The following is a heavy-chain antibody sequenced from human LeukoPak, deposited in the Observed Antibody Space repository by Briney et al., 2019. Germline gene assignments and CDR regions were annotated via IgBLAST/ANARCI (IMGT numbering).Heavy chain of an antibody. CDR2: IRYDGSNK. CDR1: GFTFSSYG. CDR3: AKDSDYDFWSGSQPLFDY. Sequence: GGSLRLSCAASGFTFSSYGMHWVRQAPGKGLEWVAFIRYDGSNKYYADSVKGRFTISRDNSKNTLYLQMNSLRAEDTAVYYCAKDSDYDFWSGSQPLFDYWGQGTLVTVSS. D-gene: IGHD3-3*01. V-gene: IGHV3-30*02. J-gene: IGHJ4*02.